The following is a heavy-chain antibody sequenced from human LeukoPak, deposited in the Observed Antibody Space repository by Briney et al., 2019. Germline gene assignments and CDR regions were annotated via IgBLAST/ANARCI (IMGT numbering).Heavy chain of an antibody. CDR2: INPNSGGT. V-gene: IGHV1-2*02. J-gene: IGHJ5*02. CDR1: GYTFTGYY. Sequence: ASVKVSCKASGYTFTGYYMHWVRQAPGQGLEWMGWINPNSGGTNYAQKFQGRVTMTRDTSISTAYMELSRLRSDDTAVYYCARDPTPYSSGWYNWFDPWGQGTLVTVSS. D-gene: IGHD6-19*01. CDR3: ARDPTPYSSGWYNWFDP.